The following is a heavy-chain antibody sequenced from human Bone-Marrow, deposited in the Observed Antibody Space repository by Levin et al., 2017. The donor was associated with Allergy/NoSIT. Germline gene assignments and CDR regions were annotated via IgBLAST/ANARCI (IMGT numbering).Heavy chain of an antibody. Sequence: SCAVSGFTFSSSEMNWVRQAPGKGLEWVSYISSSAINIHYADSVKGRFTISRDNAKHSLYLQMNSLRAEDTAVYYCARDLGIAPTGPSFIDYWGQGTRVTVSS. V-gene: IGHV3-48*03. CDR1: GFTFSSSE. D-gene: IGHD1-1*01. J-gene: IGHJ4*02. CDR3: ARDLGIAPTGPSFIDY. CDR2: ISSSAINI.